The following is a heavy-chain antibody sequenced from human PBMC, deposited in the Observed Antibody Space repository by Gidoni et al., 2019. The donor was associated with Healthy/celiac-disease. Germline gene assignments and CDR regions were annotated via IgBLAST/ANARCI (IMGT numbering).Heavy chain of an antibody. CDR1: GFTFSSYW. V-gene: IGHV3-7*01. D-gene: IGHD4-17*01. J-gene: IGHJ6*02. CDR3: ARGDYGDYIYYYYGMDV. Sequence: EVQLVESGGGLVQPGGSLRLSCAASGFTFSSYWMSWVRQAPGKGLEWVANIKQDGSEKYYVASVKGRFIISRDNAKNSLYLQMNSLRAEDTAVYYCARGDYGDYIYYYYGMDVWGQGTTVTVSS. CDR2: IKQDGSEK.